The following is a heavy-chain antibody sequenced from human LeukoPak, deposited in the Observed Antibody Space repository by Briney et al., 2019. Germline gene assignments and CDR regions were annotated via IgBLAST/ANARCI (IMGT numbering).Heavy chain of an antibody. CDR3: ATPGPTYSSGWYVVDY. J-gene: IGHJ4*02. V-gene: IGHV3-7*01. Sequence: GGSLRLSCAASGFTFSSYWMSWVRQAPGKGLEWVANIKQDGSEKYYVDSVKGRFTISRDNAKNSLYLQMNSLRAEDTAVYYCATPGPTYSSGWYVVDYWGQGTLVTVSS. CDR1: GFTFSSYW. D-gene: IGHD6-19*01. CDR2: IKQDGSEK.